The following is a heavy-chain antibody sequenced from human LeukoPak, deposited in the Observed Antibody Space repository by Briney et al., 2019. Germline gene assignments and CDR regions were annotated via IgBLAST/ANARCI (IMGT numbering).Heavy chain of an antibody. CDR2: INHSGST. D-gene: IGHD1-26*01. V-gene: IGHV4-34*01. Sequence: PSETLSLTCAVYGGSFSGYYWSWIRQPPGKGLEWIGEINHSGSTNYNPSLKSRVTISVDTSKNQFSLKLSSVTAADTAVYYCASLLSGSYYDYWGQGTLVTVSS. CDR1: GGSFSGYY. CDR3: ASLLSGSYYDY. J-gene: IGHJ4*02.